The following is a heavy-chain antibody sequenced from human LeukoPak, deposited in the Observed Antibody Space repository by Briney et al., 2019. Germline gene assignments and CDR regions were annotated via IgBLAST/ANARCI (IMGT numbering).Heavy chain of an antibody. D-gene: IGHD2-15*01. J-gene: IGHJ4*01. CDR1: GGSISRSNW. Sequence: SETLSLTCAVSGGSISRSNWWSWARQSPGKGLEWIGEIYDNGSTNYNPSLKSRVTISVDTSKNQFSLKLSSLTAADTAVYYCARAVLSYCRGGSCPYFDYWGQGTLVTVSS. V-gene: IGHV4-4*02. CDR2: IYDNGST. CDR3: ARAVLSYCRGGSCPYFDY.